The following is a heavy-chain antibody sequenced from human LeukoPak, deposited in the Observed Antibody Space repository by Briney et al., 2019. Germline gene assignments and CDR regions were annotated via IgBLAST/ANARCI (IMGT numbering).Heavy chain of an antibody. Sequence: SETLSLTCTVSGGSISSSSYYWGWIRQPPGKGLEWIGSIYYSGSTYYNPSLKSRVTMSVDTSKNQFSLKLSSVTAADTAVYYCARDSSGWDVDYWGQGTLVTVSS. CDR2: IYYSGST. CDR3: ARDSSGWDVDY. J-gene: IGHJ4*02. CDR1: GGSISSSSYY. D-gene: IGHD6-19*01. V-gene: IGHV4-39*07.